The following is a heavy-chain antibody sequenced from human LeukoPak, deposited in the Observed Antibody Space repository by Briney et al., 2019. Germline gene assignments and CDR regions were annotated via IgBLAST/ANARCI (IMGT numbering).Heavy chain of an antibody. CDR1: GFTFSDYY. Sequence: GSLRLSCAASGFTFSDYYMSWIRQAPGKGLEWVSYISSSSSYTNYADSVKGRFTISRDNAKNSLYLQMNSLRAEDTAVYYCARGGYSYGYVGYFDYWGQGTLVTVSS. CDR3: ARGGYSYGYVGYFDY. D-gene: IGHD5-18*01. J-gene: IGHJ4*02. V-gene: IGHV3-11*05. CDR2: ISSSSSYT.